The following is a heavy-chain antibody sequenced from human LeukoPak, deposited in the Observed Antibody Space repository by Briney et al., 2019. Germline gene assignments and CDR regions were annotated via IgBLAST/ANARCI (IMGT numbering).Heavy chain of an antibody. Sequence: SETLSLTCTVSGGSISSYYWSWIRQPPGKGLEWIGYIYYSGSTNYNPSLKSRVTISIDTSKNQFSLNLSSVTAADTAVYYWARGASGYSYGWGQGTLVTVSS. D-gene: IGHD5-18*01. V-gene: IGHV4-59*01. CDR2: IYYSGST. CDR1: GGSISSYY. J-gene: IGHJ4*02. CDR3: ARGASGYSYG.